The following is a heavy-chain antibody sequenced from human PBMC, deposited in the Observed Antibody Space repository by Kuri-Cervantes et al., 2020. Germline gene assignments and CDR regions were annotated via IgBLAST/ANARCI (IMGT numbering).Heavy chain of an antibody. Sequence: GESLKISCAASGFAFSDYYMSWIRQAPGKGLEWVSYISSSGSTIYYADSVKGRFTISRDNAKNSLYLQMNSLRAEDTALYYCARRISGDHYYFDYWGQGTLVTVSS. V-gene: IGHV3-11*01. CDR2: ISSSGSTI. J-gene: IGHJ4*02. CDR3: ARRISGDHYYFDY. D-gene: IGHD4-17*01. CDR1: GFAFSDYY.